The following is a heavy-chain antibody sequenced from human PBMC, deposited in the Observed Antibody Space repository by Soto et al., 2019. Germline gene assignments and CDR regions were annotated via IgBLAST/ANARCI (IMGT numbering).Heavy chain of an antibody. V-gene: IGHV7-4-1*01. CDR1: GYTFTSYA. CDR3: AGEIGTVTTPPYYYHYYGMYV. CDR2: INTNTGNP. D-gene: IGHD4-17*01. Sequence: GASVKVSCKASGYTFTSYAMNWVRQAPGQGLEWMGWINTNTGNPTYAQGFTGRFVFSLDTSVSTAYLQICSLKAEDTAVYYCAGEIGTVTTPPYYYHYYGMYVWGQGTTVTVSS. J-gene: IGHJ6*02.